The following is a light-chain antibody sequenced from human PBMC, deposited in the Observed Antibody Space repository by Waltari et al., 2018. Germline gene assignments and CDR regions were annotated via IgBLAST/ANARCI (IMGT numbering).Light chain of an antibody. CDR1: QSISKY. J-gene: IGKJ1*01. CDR2: AAS. V-gene: IGKV1-39*01. CDR3: QQSYTTPWT. Sequence: DIQMTQSPSSLSALVGETVTITCRPSQSISKYLNWYQQKQGKAPKLLIYAASSLQSGVPSRFSGSGSGTHFTLIIKSLQPEDVATYYCQQSYTTPWTFGQGTKVEIK.